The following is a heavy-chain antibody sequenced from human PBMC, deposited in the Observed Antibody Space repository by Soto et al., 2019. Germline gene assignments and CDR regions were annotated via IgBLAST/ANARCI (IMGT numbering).Heavy chain of an antibody. J-gene: IGHJ6*02. V-gene: IGHV4-31*03. Sequence: SETLSLTCTVSGGSISSGGYYWSWIRQHPGKGLEWIGYIYYSGSTYYNPSLKSRVTISVDTSKNQFSLKLSSVTAADTAAYYCAREYYDSSGGDYYYYGMDVWGQGTTVTVSS. CDR2: IYYSGST. CDR3: AREYYDSSGGDYYYYGMDV. D-gene: IGHD3-22*01. CDR1: GGSISSGGYY.